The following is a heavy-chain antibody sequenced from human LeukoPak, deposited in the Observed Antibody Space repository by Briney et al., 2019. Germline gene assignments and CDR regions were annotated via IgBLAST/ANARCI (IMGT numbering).Heavy chain of an antibody. D-gene: IGHD3-22*01. CDR1: GGSISSGGYY. J-gene: IGHJ3*02. V-gene: IGHV4-31*03. CDR2: IYYSGST. Sequence: PSGTLSLTCTVSGGSISSGGYYWSWIRQHPGKGLEWIGYIYYSGSTYYNPSLKSRVTISVDTSKNQFSLKLSSVTAADTAVYYCARDPPYYDSSGRDDAFDIWGQGTMVTVSS. CDR3: ARDPPYYDSSGRDDAFDI.